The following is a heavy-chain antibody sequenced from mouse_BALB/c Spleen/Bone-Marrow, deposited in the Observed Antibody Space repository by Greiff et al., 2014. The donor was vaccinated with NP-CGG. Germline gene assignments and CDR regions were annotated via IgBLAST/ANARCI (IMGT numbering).Heavy chain of an antibody. CDR3: ARSGERYGAMDY. CDR1: GFTFSDYY. Sequence: EVKLMESGGGLVKPGGSLKLSCAASGFTFSDYYMYWVRQTPEERLEWVATISDGGGYTYYPDSVWGRFTISRDNAKNNLYLQMSSLKSEDTAMYYCARSGERYGAMDYWGQGTSVNVFS. J-gene: IGHJ4*01. CDR2: ISDGGGYT. V-gene: IGHV5-4*02. D-gene: IGHD2-10*02.